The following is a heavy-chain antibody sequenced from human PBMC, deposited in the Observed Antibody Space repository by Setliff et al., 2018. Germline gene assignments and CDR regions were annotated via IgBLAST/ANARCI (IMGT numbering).Heavy chain of an antibody. CDR3: ARDNRARHYMDV. V-gene: IGHV4-34*12. Sequence: ASETLSLTCTVYGASFSDYYWGWIRQPPGKGLEWIGRILFSGDTYYNPSLNSRVTISADTSKNQFSLNLSSVTAADTAVYYCARDNRARHYMDVWGKGTTVTVSS. J-gene: IGHJ6*03. D-gene: IGHD3-10*01. CDR2: ILFSGDT. CDR1: GASFSDYY.